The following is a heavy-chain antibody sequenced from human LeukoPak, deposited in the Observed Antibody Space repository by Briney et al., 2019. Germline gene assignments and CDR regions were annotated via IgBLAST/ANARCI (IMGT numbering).Heavy chain of an antibody. Sequence: SETLSLTCTVSGGSISSYYWGWIRQPPGKGLEWIGYIYYSGSTNYNPSLKSRVTISVDTSKNQFSLKLSSVTAADTAVYYCARALSYYDSTAFDIWGQGTMVTVSS. CDR3: ARALSYYDSTAFDI. CDR2: IYYSGST. CDR1: GGSISSYY. D-gene: IGHD3-22*01. V-gene: IGHV4-59*01. J-gene: IGHJ3*02.